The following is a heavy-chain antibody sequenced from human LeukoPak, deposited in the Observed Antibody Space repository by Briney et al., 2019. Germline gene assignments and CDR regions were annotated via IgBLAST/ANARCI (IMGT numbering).Heavy chain of an antibody. D-gene: IGHD3-3*01. Sequence: ASVKVSCKASGYTFTSYYMHWVRQAPGQGLEWMGIINPSGGSTSYAQKFQGRVTMTRDTSTSTVYMELSSLRSEDTAVYYCARDRYDFWSGPYYFDYWGQGTLVTVSS. CDR1: GYTFTSYY. CDR2: INPSGGST. V-gene: IGHV1-46*01. J-gene: IGHJ4*02. CDR3: ARDRYDFWSGPYYFDY.